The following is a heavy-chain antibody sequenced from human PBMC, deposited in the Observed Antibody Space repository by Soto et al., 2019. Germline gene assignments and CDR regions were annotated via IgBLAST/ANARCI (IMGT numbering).Heavy chain of an antibody. J-gene: IGHJ4*02. CDR3: ASHPRDSSGYWYYFDY. CDR2: ISSSSSYI. V-gene: IGHV3-21*01. Sequence: GGSLRLSCAASGFTFSDYYMNWIRQAPGKGLEWVSSISSSSSYIYYADSVKGRFTISRDNAKNSLYLQMNSLRAEDTAVYYCASHPRDSSGYWYYFDYWGQGSLVTVSS. CDR1: GFTFSDYY. D-gene: IGHD3-22*01.